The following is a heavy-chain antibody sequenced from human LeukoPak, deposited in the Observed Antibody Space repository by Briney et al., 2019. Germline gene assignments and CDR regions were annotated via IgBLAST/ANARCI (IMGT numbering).Heavy chain of an antibody. J-gene: IGHJ6*03. V-gene: IGHV1-8*01. D-gene: IGHD1-26*01. Sequence: ASVKVSCKASGYTFTSYDINWVRQATGQGLEWMGWMNPNSGNTGYAQKFRGRVTMTRDTSISTAYMELSRLRSDDTAVYYCARVKIVGATYYYYYYMDVWGKGTTVTISS. CDR1: GYTFTSYD. CDR3: ARVKIVGATYYYYYYMDV. CDR2: MNPNSGNT.